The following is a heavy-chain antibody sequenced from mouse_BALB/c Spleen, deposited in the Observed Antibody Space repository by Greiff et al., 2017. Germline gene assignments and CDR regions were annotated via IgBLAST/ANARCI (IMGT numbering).Heavy chain of an antibody. V-gene: IGHV1-4*02. CDR2: INPSSGYT. D-gene: IGHD2-14*01. Sequence: QVQLQQSAAELARPGASVKMSCKASGYTFTSYTMHWVKQRPGQGLEWIGYINPSSGYTEYNQKFKDKTTLTADKSSSTAYMQLSSLTSEDSAVYYCARGGYGNAMDYWGQGTSVTVSS. CDR3: ARGGYGNAMDY. J-gene: IGHJ4*01. CDR1: GYTFTSYT.